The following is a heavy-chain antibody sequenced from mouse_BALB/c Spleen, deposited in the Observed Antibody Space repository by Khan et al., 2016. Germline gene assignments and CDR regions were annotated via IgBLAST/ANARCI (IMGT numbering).Heavy chain of an antibody. V-gene: IGHV7-3*02. CDR1: GFTFTDYY. Sequence: EVALVESGGGLVQPGGSLRLSCATSGFTFTDYYMSWVRQPPGKALEWLGFIRNKVNGYTTEDSASVKGRFTISRDNSQSILYLQMNTLRAEDSATYYCARDMEGYDDAMDYWGQGTSVTVSS. CDR2: IRNKVNGYTT. D-gene: IGHD2-2*01. CDR3: ARDMEGYDDAMDY. J-gene: IGHJ4*01.